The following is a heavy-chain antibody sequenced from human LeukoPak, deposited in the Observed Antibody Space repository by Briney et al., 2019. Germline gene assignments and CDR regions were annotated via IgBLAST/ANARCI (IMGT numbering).Heavy chain of an antibody. Sequence: PSQTLSLTCTVSGGSISSGSYYWSWIRQPAGKGLEWIGRIYTSGSTNYNPSLKSRVTISVDTSKNQFSLKLSSVTAADTAVYYCARRGEPRDLSAFDIWGQGTMVTVSS. CDR2: IYTSGST. V-gene: IGHV4-61*02. CDR3: ARRGEPRDLSAFDI. CDR1: GGSISSGSYY. J-gene: IGHJ3*02. D-gene: IGHD1-14*01.